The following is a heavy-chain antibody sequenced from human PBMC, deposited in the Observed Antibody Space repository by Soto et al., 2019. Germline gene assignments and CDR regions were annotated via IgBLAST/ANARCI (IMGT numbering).Heavy chain of an antibody. CDR1: GFTFSSYG. V-gene: IGHV3-30*18. CDR3: AKYRVGSGSYCGTFDY. J-gene: IGHJ4*02. D-gene: IGHD1-26*01. Sequence: QVQLVESGGGVVQPGRSLRLSCAASGFTFSSYGMHWVRQAPGKGLEWVAVISYDGSNNYYADSVKARFTISRDNSNNMLYLQMNSLRAEDTAVYYCAKYRVGSGSYCGTFDYWCQGTLVAVT. CDR2: ISYDGSNN.